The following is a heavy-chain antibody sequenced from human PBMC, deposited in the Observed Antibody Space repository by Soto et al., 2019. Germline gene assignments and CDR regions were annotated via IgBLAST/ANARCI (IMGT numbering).Heavy chain of an antibody. CDR3: ARELAGGAFDI. J-gene: IGHJ3*02. CDR2: INAGNGNT. Sequence: GASVKVSFKASGYTFTSYAMHWLRQAPGQRLEWMGWINAGNGNTKYSQKFQGRVTITRDTSASTAYMELSSLRSEDTAVYYCARELAGGAFDIWGQGTMVTVSS. D-gene: IGHD1-26*01. CDR1: GYTFTSYA. V-gene: IGHV1-3*01.